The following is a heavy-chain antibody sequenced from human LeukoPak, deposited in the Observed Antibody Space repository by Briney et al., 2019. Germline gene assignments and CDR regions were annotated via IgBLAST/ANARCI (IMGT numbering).Heavy chain of an antibody. CDR1: GGTFSSYA. CDR2: IIPIFGTA. J-gene: IGHJ4*02. CDR3: ARDSSSWYPNYFDY. Sequence: VASVKVSCKASGGTFSSYAISWVRQAPGQGLEWMGGIIPIFGTADYAQKFQGRVTVTADESTSTAYMELSSLRSEDTAVYYCARDSSSWYPNYFDYWGQGTLVTVSS. D-gene: IGHD6-13*01. V-gene: IGHV1-69*13.